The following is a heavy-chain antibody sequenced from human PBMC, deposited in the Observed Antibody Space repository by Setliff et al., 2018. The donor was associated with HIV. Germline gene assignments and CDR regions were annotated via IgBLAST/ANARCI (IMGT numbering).Heavy chain of an antibody. Sequence: GASVKVSCKAYGGTFSNYGISWVRQAPGQGLEWMGGITPIFGTANYAQSFQDRVTMTRDTSTSTVYMELSSLRSEDTAVYYCARVRYCSGGSCYGGEYWFDPWGQGTLVTVSS. CDR2: ITPIFGTA. CDR3: ARVRYCSGGSCYGGEYWFDP. J-gene: IGHJ5*02. CDR1: GGTFSNYG. V-gene: IGHV1-69*05. D-gene: IGHD2-15*01.